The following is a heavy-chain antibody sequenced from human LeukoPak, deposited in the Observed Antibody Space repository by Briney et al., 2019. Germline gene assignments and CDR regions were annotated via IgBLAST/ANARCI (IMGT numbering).Heavy chain of an antibody. D-gene: IGHD5-24*01. CDR2: ISSSSSYI. J-gene: IGHJ4*02. Sequence: PGGSLRLSCAASGFTFSSYSMNWVRQAPGKGLEWVSSISSSSSYIYYADSVKGRFTISRDNAKNSLYLQMNSLRAEDTAVYYCAKDKGMATTHVYFDYWGQGTLVTVSS. V-gene: IGHV3-21*01. CDR1: GFTFSSYS. CDR3: AKDKGMATTHVYFDY.